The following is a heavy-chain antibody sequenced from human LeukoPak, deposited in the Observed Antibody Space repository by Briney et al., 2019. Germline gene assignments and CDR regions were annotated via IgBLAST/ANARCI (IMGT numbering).Heavy chain of an antibody. V-gene: IGHV3-73*01. J-gene: IGHJ4*02. CDR1: GFTFSGSA. D-gene: IGHD2-21*02. CDR3: ATCNGDCYFNF. Sequence: PGGSLRLSCAASGFTFSGSAMHWVRQASGKGLEWVGRIRSKTNNYATAYAASVKGRFTISRDDSKDTASLQMNSLETEDTAVYYCATCNGDCYFNFWGQGTLVTVSS. CDR2: IRSKTNNYAT.